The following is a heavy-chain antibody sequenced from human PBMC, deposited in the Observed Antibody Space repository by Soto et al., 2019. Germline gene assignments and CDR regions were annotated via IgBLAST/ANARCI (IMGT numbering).Heavy chain of an antibody. J-gene: IGHJ4*02. D-gene: IGHD3-22*01. CDR3: ARVWRYYYDSSGPGDY. CDR1: GYTFTSYG. CDR2: ISAYNGNT. V-gene: IGHV1-18*01. Sequence: QVQLVQSGAEVKNPGASVKVSCKASGYTFTSYGISWVRQAPGQGLEWMGWISAYNGNTNYAQKLQGRVTMTTDTSTSTAYMELRSLRSDDTAVYYCARVWRYYYDSSGPGDYWGQGTLVTVSS.